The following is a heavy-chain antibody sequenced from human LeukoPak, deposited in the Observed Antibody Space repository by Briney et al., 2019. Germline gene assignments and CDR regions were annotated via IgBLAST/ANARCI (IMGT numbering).Heavy chain of an antibody. CDR2: SRDKAHSYTT. CDR3: ARTLAGPPRWDNFDI. D-gene: IGHD4-23*01. Sequence: PGGSLRLSCAGSGFTFSDYYMDWFRQAPGKGREWVGRSRDKAHSYTTESAASVKGRFTFSRDDSETAVFLHMNSLRTEDTAASFCARTLAGPPRWDNFDIWGQGTMVTVSS. J-gene: IGHJ3*02. CDR1: GFTFSDYY. V-gene: IGHV3-72*01.